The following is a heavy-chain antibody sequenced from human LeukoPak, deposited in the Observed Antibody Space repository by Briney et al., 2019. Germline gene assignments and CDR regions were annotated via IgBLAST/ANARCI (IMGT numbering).Heavy chain of an antibody. D-gene: IGHD3-9*01. CDR2: ISGSGGGR. CDR3: PKSLTPLNYDISNSNGMDV. J-gene: IGHJ6*02. CDR1: GFTFSSYV. Sequence: PGGSLRLSCAVSGFTFSSYVMSWVRQAPGKGLEWVSTISGSGGGRYYADSVKGRFTISRDNSKNTMYQQMNSLRAEHRAVYYCPKSLTPLNYDISNSNGMDVWGQGTTVTVSS. V-gene: IGHV3-23*01.